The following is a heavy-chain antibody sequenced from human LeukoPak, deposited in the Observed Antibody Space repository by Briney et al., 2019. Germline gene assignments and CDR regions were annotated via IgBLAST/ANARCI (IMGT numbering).Heavy chain of an antibody. V-gene: IGHV4-38-2*02. CDR2: IYHSGST. Sequence: SETLSLTCTVSGYSISSGYYWGWIRQPPGKGLEWIGSIYHSGSTYYNPSLKSRVTISVDTSKNQFSLKLSSVTAADTAVYYCARQPDVVVVAASWFDPWGQGTLVTVSS. CDR3: ARQPDVVVVAASWFDP. CDR1: GYSISSGYY. J-gene: IGHJ5*02. D-gene: IGHD2-15*01.